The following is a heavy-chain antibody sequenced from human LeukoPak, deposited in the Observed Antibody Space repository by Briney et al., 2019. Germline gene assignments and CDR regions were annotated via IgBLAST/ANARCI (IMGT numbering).Heavy chain of an antibody. CDR1: GYTFTDYW. CDR3: ARQACTSTTCPSRFDY. V-gene: IGHV5-51*01. Sequence: GESLKISCYVSGYTFTDYWINWVRQMPGKGLGWMGIIYPGDSNTRYSPSFQGQVTISVDKSINTAYLQWSSLKASDTAMYYCARQACTSTTCPSRFDYWGQGTLVTVSS. D-gene: IGHD2-2*01. CDR2: IYPGDSNT. J-gene: IGHJ4*02.